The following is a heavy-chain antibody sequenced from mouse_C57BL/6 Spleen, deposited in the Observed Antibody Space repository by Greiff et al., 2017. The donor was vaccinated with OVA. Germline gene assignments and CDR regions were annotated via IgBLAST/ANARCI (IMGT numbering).Heavy chain of an antibody. CDR2: IYPSASET. V-gene: IGHV1-61*01. D-gene: IGHD1-1*01. CDR1: GYTFTSYW. CDR3: AREAYYRGFAY. Sequence: QVQLKQPGAELVRPGSSVKLSCKASGYTFTSYWMDWVKQRPGQGLEWIGNIYPSASETHYNQKFKDKATLTVDKSSSTAYMQLSSLTSEDSAVYYCAREAYYRGFAYWGQGTLVTVFA. J-gene: IGHJ3*01.